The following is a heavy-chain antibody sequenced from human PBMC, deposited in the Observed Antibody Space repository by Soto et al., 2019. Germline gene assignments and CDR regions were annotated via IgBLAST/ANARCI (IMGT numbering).Heavy chain of an antibody. V-gene: IGHV4-59*08. D-gene: IGHD4-17*01. CDR1: GGSISSYY. CDR3: ARHPPLRPNPYYFDY. Sequence: QVQLQESGPGLVKPSETLSLTCTVSGGSISSYYWSWIRQPPGKGLEWIGYIYYSGSTNYNPSLNSRVTRSVDTSMNQFSLKLSSVTAADTAVYYGARHPPLRPNPYYFDYWGQGTLVTVSS. CDR2: IYYSGST. J-gene: IGHJ4*02.